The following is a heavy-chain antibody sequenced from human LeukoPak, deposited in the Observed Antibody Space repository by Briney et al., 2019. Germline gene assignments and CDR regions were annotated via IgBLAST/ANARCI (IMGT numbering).Heavy chain of an antibody. D-gene: IGHD7-27*01. J-gene: IGHJ4*02. CDR1: GFTFTSYD. CDR3: ARAPGTGDLDY. Sequence: GGSLTLSCAASGFTFTSYDMHWVRQATGKALEWVSAIGTAGDTYYPGSVKGRFTISRENAKNSLYLQMNSLRAGDTAVYYCARAPGTGDLDYWGQGTLVTVSS. CDR2: IGTAGDT. V-gene: IGHV3-13*01.